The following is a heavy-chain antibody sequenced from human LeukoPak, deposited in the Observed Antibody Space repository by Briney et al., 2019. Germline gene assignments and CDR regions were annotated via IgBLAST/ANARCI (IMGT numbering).Heavy chain of an antibody. CDR1: GFTFSSYA. CDR3: AHNYYGSGSYLGGIDY. J-gene: IGHJ4*02. Sequence: GSLRLPCAASGFTFSSYAMSWVPQAPGKGLEWGSAFSGSGGSTYYADSVKGRFTISRDNSKNTLYLQMNSLRAEDTAVYYCAHNYYGSGSYLGGIDYWGQGTLVTVSS. D-gene: IGHD3-10*01. CDR2: FSGSGGST. V-gene: IGHV3-23*01.